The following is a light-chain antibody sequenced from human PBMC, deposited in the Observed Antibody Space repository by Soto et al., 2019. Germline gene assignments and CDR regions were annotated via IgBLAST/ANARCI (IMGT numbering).Light chain of an antibody. V-gene: IGLV2-8*01. J-gene: IGLJ1*01. Sequence: QSALTQPPSASGSPGRSVTISCTGTSSDVGAYNYVSWYQQHPGKAPKLMIYEVSERPSGVPDRFSGSKSGHTASLTVSGLQAEDEADYYCSSYAGSNKDVFGTGTKLTVL. CDR3: SSYAGSNKDV. CDR2: EVS. CDR1: SSDVGAYNY.